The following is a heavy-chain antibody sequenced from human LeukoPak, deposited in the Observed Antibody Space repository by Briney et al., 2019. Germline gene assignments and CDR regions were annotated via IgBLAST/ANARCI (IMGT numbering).Heavy chain of an antibody. Sequence: ASVKVSCKASGYTFTGYYMHWVRQAPGQGLEWMGWINPNSGGTNYAQKFQGRVTMTRDTPISTAYMELSRLRSDDTAVYYCARDRATTRNYYYSYYMDVWGKGTTVTVSS. CDR1: GYTFTGYY. CDR3: ARDRATTRNYYYSYYMDV. CDR2: INPNSGGT. J-gene: IGHJ6*03. D-gene: IGHD5-12*01. V-gene: IGHV1-2*02.